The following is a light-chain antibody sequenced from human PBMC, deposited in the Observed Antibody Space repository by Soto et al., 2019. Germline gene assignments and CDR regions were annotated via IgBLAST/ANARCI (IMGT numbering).Light chain of an antibody. Sequence: EIVLTQSPGTLSLSPGERATLSCRASQSVSYYLAWYQQKPGQAPRLLIYDASSRATGIPDRLSGSGSGTDFTLTISRLEPEDFAVYYCQQYGSSPITFGQGTRLEIK. CDR1: QSVSYY. J-gene: IGKJ5*01. V-gene: IGKV3-20*01. CDR3: QQYGSSPIT. CDR2: DAS.